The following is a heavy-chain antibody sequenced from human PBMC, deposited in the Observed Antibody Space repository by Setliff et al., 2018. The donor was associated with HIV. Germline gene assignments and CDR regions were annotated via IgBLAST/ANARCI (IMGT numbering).Heavy chain of an antibody. CDR2: IHHSGTA. CDR1: GGSITRTPYY. Sequence: SETLSLTCTVSGGSITRTPYYWGWIRQPPGKGLEWIGSIHHSGTAYDNPSLKSRVTISVDTSKNQFSLKLSSVTAADTAVYYCARDAPTVYANGWFDPWGQGTLVTVSS. D-gene: IGHD2-8*01. CDR3: ARDAPTVYANGWFDP. J-gene: IGHJ5*02. V-gene: IGHV4-39*07.